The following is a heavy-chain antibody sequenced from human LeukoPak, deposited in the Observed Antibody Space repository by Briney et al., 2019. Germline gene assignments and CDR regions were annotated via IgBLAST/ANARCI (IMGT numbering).Heavy chain of an antibody. CDR1: GFTFSTYS. V-gene: IGHV3-23*01. CDR2: FGGNGGNT. D-gene: IGHD6-19*01. CDR3: ARDRSSGWYSEIDY. J-gene: IGHJ4*02. Sequence: GGSLRLSCAASGFTFSTYSMSWVRQAPGRGLEWVSIFGGNGGNTHYIESVKGRFTISRDNAKNSLYLQMNSLRAEDTALYYCARDRSSGWYSEIDYWGQGTLVTVSS.